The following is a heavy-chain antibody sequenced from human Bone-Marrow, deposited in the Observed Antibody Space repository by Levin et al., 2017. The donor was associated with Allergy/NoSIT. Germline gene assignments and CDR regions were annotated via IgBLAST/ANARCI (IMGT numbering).Heavy chain of an antibody. Sequence: SETLSLTCAVSGGSMSTGGFSWNWVRQSPGKGLEWIGYIYHTGTTYYNPTLKSRVTMSLDRSKNDFSLNLSAMTAADSAIYFCAGGYTYGQYWYFHLWGRGTLVTVSS. CDR2: IYHTGTT. J-gene: IGHJ2*01. CDR1: GGSMSTGGFS. D-gene: IGHD2-8*01. CDR3: AGGYTYGQYWYFHL. V-gene: IGHV4-30-2*06.